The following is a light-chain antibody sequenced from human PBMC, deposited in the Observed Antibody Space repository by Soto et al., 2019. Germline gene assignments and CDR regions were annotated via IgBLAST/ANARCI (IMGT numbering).Light chain of an antibody. J-gene: IGKJ3*01. V-gene: IGKV1-39*01. CDR2: AAS. CDR1: QSISSY. CDR3: QHTYSTPFT. Sequence: DIQMTQSPSPLSASVGDRDTITCRSSQSISSYVNWYQQKPGIAPRLLIFAASNLQTGVPSRFSGSGSGTDFTLTISSLQPEDFGTYFCQHTYSTPFTFGPGTKVDI.